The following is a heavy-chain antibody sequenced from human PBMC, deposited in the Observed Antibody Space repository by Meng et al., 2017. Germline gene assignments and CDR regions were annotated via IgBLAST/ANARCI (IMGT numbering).Heavy chain of an antibody. CDR3: TKGGAAGTPVTYAFDI. V-gene: IGHV3-21*01. CDR2: ISSSTRYI. CDR1: GFTFSPYT. Sequence: GESLKISWVASGFTFSPYTANWVRQAPGKGLEWVASISSSTRYIYYADSLRGRFTISRDHTRNSLYLQMNTLRPDDTAVYYCTKGGAAGTPVTYAFDIWGQGTVVTVSS. D-gene: IGHD6-25*01. J-gene: IGHJ3*02.